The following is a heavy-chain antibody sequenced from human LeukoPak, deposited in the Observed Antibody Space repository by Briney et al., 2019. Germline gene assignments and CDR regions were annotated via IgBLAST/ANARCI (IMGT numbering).Heavy chain of an antibody. CDR2: ISGSGGST. CDR1: GFTFSSYA. Sequence: GGSLRLSCAASGFTFSSYAMSWVRQAPGRGLEWVSAISGSGGSTYYADSVKGRFTISRDNSKNTLYLQMNSLRAEDTAVYYCASLVLLFAAFDIWGQGTMVTVSS. J-gene: IGHJ3*02. CDR3: ASLVLLFAAFDI. D-gene: IGHD2-21*02. V-gene: IGHV3-23*01.